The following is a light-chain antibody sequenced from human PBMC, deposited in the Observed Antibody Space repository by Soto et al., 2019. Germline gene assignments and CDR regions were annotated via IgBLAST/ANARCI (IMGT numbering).Light chain of an antibody. CDR1: SSDVGGFNY. J-gene: IGLJ1*01. CDR2: DVT. CDR3: NSYTSSRTNV. V-gene: IGLV2-14*03. Sequence: QSALTQPASVSGSPGQSITISCTGTSSDVGGFNYVSWYQQHPGKAPKLMIYDVTNRPSGVSYRFSGSKSGNTASLTISGLQAEDEADYYCNSYTSSRTNVFGTGTKVTVL.